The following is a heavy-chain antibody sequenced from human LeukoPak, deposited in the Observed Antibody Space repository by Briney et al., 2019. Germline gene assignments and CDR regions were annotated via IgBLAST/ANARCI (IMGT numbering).Heavy chain of an antibody. Sequence: GESLKISCKGSGYSFPNYWIGWVRQMPGKGLEWMGIIYPGDSHTRYSPSFQDQVTISVDRSISTAYLQWSSLKASDTAMYYCARGPYAYTSSATLGSYNWFDPWGQGSLVTLSS. CDR3: ARGPYAYTSSATLGSYNWFDP. CDR1: GYSFPNYW. V-gene: IGHV5-51*01. J-gene: IGHJ5*02. CDR2: IYPGDSHT. D-gene: IGHD2-2*02.